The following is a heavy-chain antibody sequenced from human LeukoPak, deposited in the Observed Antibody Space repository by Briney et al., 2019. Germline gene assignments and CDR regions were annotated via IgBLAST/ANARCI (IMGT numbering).Heavy chain of an antibody. CDR2: ISTYSGNT. J-gene: IGHJ4*02. CDR1: GNPFTTYG. Sequence: ASVKVSCKASGNPFTTYGISWVRQAPGQGLEWMGWISTYSGNTNLAQNLQGRVTMTTDTSTSTAYMELRSLRSDDTAVYYCARANGDYPDWGQGTLVTVSS. V-gene: IGHV1-18*01. D-gene: IGHD4-17*01. CDR3: ARANGDYPD.